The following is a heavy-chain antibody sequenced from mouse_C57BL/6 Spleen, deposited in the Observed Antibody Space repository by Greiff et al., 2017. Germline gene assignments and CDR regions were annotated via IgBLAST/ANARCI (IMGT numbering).Heavy chain of an antibody. D-gene: IGHD2-4*01. CDR1: GFTFSSYT. Sequence: EVQRVESGGGLVKPGGSLKLSCAASGFTFSSYTMSWVRQTPEKRLEWVATISGGGGNTYYPDSVKGRFTISRDNAKNTLYLQMSSLRSEDTALYYCARQEITTRYYFDYWGQGTTLTVSS. CDR2: ISGGGGNT. V-gene: IGHV5-9*01. J-gene: IGHJ2*01. CDR3: ARQEITTRYYFDY.